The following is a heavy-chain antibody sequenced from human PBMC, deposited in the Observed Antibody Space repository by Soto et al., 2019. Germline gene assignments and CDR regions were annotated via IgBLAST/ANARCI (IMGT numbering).Heavy chain of an antibody. J-gene: IGHJ3*02. CDR1: GYTFTGYY. V-gene: IGHV1-2*02. CDR3: AREMRSGKAFDI. CDR2: INPDSGGT. D-gene: IGHD3-3*01. Sequence: ASVKVSCKASGYTFTGYYMHCVRQAPGQVLEWMGWINPDSGGTNYAQKFQGRVTMTRDTSISTAYMELSRLRSDDTAVYYCAREMRSGKAFDIWGQGTMVTVSS.